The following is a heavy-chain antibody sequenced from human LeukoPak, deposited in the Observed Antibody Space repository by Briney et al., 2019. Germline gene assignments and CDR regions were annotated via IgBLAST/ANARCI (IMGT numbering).Heavy chain of an antibody. J-gene: IGHJ4*02. D-gene: IGHD3-22*01. CDR2: IYSGDNT. CDR3: AREGDYYDSSGYYDVFDY. CDR1: GFTVSSNY. V-gene: IGHV3-66*01. Sequence: GGSLRLSCAASGFTVSSNYMSWVRQAPGKGLEWVSVIYSGDNTYYADSVKGRFTISRDISKNTLYLQMNSLRAEDTAVYYCAREGDYYDSSGYYDVFDYWGQGTLVTVSS.